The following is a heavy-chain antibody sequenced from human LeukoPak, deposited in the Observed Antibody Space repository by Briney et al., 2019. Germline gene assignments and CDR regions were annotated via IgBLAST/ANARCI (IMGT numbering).Heavy chain of an antibody. CDR2: ISGSGGST. D-gene: IGHD2-8*01. CDR1: GFTFSRYA. V-gene: IGHV3-23*01. Sequence: GGSLRLSCAASGFTFSRYAMSWVRQAPGKGLEWVSAISGSGGSTYYADSVKGRFTISRDNSKNTLYLQMNSLRAEDTAVYYCAKMYCTNGVCYQVSRFDPWGQGTLVTVSS. J-gene: IGHJ5*02. CDR3: AKMYCTNGVCYQVSRFDP.